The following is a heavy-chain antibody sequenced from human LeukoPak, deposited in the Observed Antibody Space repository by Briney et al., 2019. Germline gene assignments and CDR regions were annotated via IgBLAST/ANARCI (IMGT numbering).Heavy chain of an antibody. J-gene: IGHJ4*02. D-gene: IGHD6-13*01. CDR1: GFTFSSYW. CDR2: INTDGSST. V-gene: IGHV3-74*01. Sequence: PGGSLRLSCAASGFTFSSYWMHWVRQAPGKGLVWVSRINTDGSSTSYADSVKGRFTISRDNAKNTLYLQMNSLRAEDTAVYYCARGFNRIPGYSSSWSFDYWGQGTLVTVSS. CDR3: ARGFNRIPGYSSSWSFDY.